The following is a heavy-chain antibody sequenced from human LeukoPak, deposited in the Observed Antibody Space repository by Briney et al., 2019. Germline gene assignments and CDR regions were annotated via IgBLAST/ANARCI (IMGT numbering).Heavy chain of an antibody. D-gene: IGHD3-9*01. V-gene: IGHV1-69*13. CDR3: AREAALRYFDWLLGYYFDY. Sequence: ASVKVSCKASGGTFSSYAISWVRQAPGQGLEWMGGIIPIFGTANYAQKCQGRVTITADESTSTAYMELSSLRSEDTAVYYCAREAALRYFDWLLGYYFDYWGQGTLVTVSS. CDR1: GGTFSSYA. CDR2: IIPIFGTA. J-gene: IGHJ4*02.